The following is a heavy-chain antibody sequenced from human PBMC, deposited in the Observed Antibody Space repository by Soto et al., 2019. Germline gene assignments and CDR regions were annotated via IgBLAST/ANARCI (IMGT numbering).Heavy chain of an antibody. CDR3: ARDIPYCGGVCHDAFDI. Sequence: GASVKVSCKASGYTFTSYYMHRVRQAPGQGLEWMGIIRRSGGSTTYAQKFQGRVTMTRDTSTSTVYMELSSLRSEDTAVYYCARDIPYCGGVCHDAFDIWGQGTMVTVSS. CDR2: IRRSGGST. J-gene: IGHJ3*02. V-gene: IGHV1-46*01. CDR1: GYTFTSYY. D-gene: IGHD2-21*02.